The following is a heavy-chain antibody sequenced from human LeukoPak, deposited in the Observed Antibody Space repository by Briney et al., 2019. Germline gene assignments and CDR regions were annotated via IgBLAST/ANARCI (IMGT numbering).Heavy chain of an antibody. CDR1: GGTFSSYA. V-gene: IGHV1-69*04. CDR2: IIPILGIA. Sequence: SVKVSCKASGGTFSSYAISWVRQAPGQGLEWMGRIIPILGIANYAQKFQGRVTITADKSTSTAYMELSSLRSEDTAVYYCARIHDYGDYLDYWGQGTLVTVSS. D-gene: IGHD4-17*01. CDR3: ARIHDYGDYLDY. J-gene: IGHJ4*02.